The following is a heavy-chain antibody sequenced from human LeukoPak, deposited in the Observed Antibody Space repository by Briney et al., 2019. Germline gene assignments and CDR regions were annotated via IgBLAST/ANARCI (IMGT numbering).Heavy chain of an antibody. J-gene: IGHJ4*02. Sequence: SGPTLAHPTQPLTLTCTFSGFSLSTSGMCVSWIRQPPVKPLEWLARTDWDDDKYYSTSLKTRLTIFKDTSKNQVVLTMTNMDPVDTATYYCARIRRGWIDYGGQGTLVTVSS. CDR3: ARIRRGWIDY. CDR2: TDWDDDK. D-gene: IGHD3-10*01. CDR1: GFSLSTSGMC. V-gene: IGHV2-70*11.